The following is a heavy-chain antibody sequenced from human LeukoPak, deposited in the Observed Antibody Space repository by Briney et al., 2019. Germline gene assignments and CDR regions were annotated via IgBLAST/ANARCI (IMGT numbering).Heavy chain of an antibody. CDR1: GASMHNHY. J-gene: IGHJ4*02. CDR3: ATPPAETTLFGVFDY. CDR2: VSDSETT. Sequence: PSETLSLTCTVSGASMHNHYWSWIRQPPGKALEWIEYVSDSETTHYNPSLKSRVSMSVDASKNEFSLRLSSVTAADTALYYCATPPAETTLFGVFDYWSRGTLVTVSS. V-gene: IGHV4-59*11. D-gene: IGHD3-10*02.